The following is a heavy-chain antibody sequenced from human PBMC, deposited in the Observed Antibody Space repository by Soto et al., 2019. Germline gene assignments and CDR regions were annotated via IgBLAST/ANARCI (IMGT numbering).Heavy chain of an antibody. Sequence: ASVKVSCKASGYTFTSYCISWVRKAPGQGLEWMGWISAYNGNTNYAQKLEGRVTMTTDTYTSTAYVELSSLRSDGAAVYYSARKTRSGYSYGEFDPWGQSRLVTVSS. CDR1: GYTFTSYC. CDR2: ISAYNGNT. V-gene: IGHV1-18*01. D-gene: IGHD5-18*01. CDR3: ARKTRSGYSYGEFDP. J-gene: IGHJ5*02.